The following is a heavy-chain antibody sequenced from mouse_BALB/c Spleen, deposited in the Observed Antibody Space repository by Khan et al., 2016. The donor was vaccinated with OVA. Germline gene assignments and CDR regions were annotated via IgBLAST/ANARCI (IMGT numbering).Heavy chain of an antibody. CDR3: ARGDYGSSIPWFAY. J-gene: IGHJ3*01. CDR1: GFTFSDYY. V-gene: IGHV5-4*02. D-gene: IGHD1-1*01. CDR2: ISDGGSYT. Sequence: EVELVESGGGLVKPGGSLKLSCAASGFTFSDYYMYWVRQTPEKRLEWVATISDGGSYTYHPDSVKGRFTISRDNAKNNLYLQMSSLKSEDTAMYYGARGDYGSSIPWFAYWGQGTLVTVSA.